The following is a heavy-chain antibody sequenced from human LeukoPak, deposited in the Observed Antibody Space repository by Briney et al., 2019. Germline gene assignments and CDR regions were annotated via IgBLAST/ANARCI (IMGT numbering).Heavy chain of an antibody. V-gene: IGHV1-18*01. CDR3: ARDRYSSSWHAYYYYYYMDV. Sequence: ASVKVSCKASGYTFTSYGISWVRQAPGQGLEWMGWISAYNGNTNYAQKLQGRVTMTTDTSTSTAYMELRSLRPDDTAVYYCARDRYSSSWHAYYYYYYMDVWGKGTTVTVSS. CDR2: ISAYNGNT. J-gene: IGHJ6*03. CDR1: GYTFTSYG. D-gene: IGHD6-13*01.